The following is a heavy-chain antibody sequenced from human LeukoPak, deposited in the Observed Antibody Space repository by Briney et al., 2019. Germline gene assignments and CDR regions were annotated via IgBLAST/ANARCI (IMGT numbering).Heavy chain of an antibody. CDR3: AKPYGDYAGGDYFDY. CDR1: GFIVSSNY. J-gene: IGHJ4*02. D-gene: IGHD4-17*01. CDR2: IYRSGST. Sequence: GGSLRLSCAASGFIVSSNYMSWVRQAPGKGLEWVSVIYRSGSTYYADSVKGRFTISRDNSKNTLYLQMNSLRAEDTAVYYCAKPYGDYAGGDYFDYSGQGTLVTVSS. V-gene: IGHV3-53*01.